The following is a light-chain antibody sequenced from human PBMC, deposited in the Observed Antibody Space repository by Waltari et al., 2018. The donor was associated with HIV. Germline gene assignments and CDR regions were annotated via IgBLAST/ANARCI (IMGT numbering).Light chain of an antibody. V-gene: IGLV1-51*02. CDR1: DSTRGKDY. CDR2: ATT. J-gene: IGLJ2*01. Sequence: QSALTQPPSMSAAPGQTIPISCYGNDSTRGKDYVPWYPHLPGTAPKLLIYATTKRPSSLSARFSGSKSATSATLGITGLQTGDEGDYFCATWDSTLGLEVFGGGTRLTVL. CDR3: ATWDSTLGLEV.